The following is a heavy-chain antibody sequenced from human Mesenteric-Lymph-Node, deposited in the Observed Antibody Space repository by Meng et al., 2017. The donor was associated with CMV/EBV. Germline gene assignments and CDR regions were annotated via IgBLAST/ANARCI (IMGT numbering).Heavy chain of an antibody. CDR1: GYSFSSYG. CDR2: ISAYNGHT. CDR3: ARGGSSSEGVYFDY. D-gene: IGHD6-6*01. J-gene: IGHJ4*02. V-gene: IGHV1-18*01. Sequence: ASVKVSCKASGYSFSSYGITWVRQAPGQGLEWMGWISAYNGHTNYAQKVQGRVTMTTDTSTSTAYMELRSLRSDDTAVYYCARGGSSSEGVYFDYWGQGTLVTVSS.